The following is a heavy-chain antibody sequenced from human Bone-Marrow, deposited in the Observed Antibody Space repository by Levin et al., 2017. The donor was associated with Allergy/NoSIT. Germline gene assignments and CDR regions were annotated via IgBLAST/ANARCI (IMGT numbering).Heavy chain of an antibody. Sequence: GESLKISCAASGFVFNNYPIHWVRQAPGKGLEWVAVVSHDATDKYYTESVEGRFSVARDSSENRVFLQMNSLRPEDTALYYCARDLESYPRYGMDVWGPGTMVTVSS. CDR2: VSHDATDK. D-gene: IGHD3-3*01. J-gene: IGHJ6*02. CDR1: GFVFNNYP. V-gene: IGHV3-30-3*01. CDR3: ARDLESYPRYGMDV.